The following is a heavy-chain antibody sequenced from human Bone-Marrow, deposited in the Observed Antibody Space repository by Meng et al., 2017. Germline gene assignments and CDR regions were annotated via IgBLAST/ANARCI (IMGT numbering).Heavy chain of an antibody. J-gene: IGHJ4*02. D-gene: IGHD4-11*01. V-gene: IGHV3-23*01. Sequence: GESLKISCVASGVTFNNFAMNWVRQGPGKGLEWVAAVTGGGGNAYYSDSLKGRFTISRDNSANTLHLQMTSLRADDTATYFCAKARTGLFTEPIDSWGRGTLVTVSS. CDR3: AKARTGLFTEPIDS. CDR1: GVTFNNFA. CDR2: VTGGGGNA.